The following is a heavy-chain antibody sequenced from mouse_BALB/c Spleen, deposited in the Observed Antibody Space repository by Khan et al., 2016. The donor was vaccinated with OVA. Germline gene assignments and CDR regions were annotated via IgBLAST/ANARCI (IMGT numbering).Heavy chain of an antibody. D-gene: IGHD1-1*01. J-gene: IGHJ2*01. CDR3: ARIKKIVATYFDY. CDR2: TNPINGRT. V-gene: IGHV1S81*02. CDR1: GYTFTSYW. Sequence: QVQLQQPGAELVKAGASVKMSCKASGYTFTSYWMHWVKQRLGQGLEWFAETNPINGRTYYNETFKSTATLTVDNSSSTAYMLLSGPTFEDSAVYYCARIKKIVATYFDYWGQGTTLTVSS.